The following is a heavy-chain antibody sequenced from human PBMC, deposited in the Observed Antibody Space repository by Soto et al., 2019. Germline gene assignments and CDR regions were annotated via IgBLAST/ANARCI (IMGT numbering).Heavy chain of an antibody. CDR2: INSDGSST. D-gene: IGHD3-10*01. Sequence: GGSLRLSCAASGFTFSSYWMHWVRQAPGKGLVWVSRINSDGSSTSYADSVKGRFTISRDNAKNTLYLQMNSLRAEDTAVYYCARDPYGSGSYYYYYYYMDVWGKGTTVTVSS. CDR1: GFTFSSYW. CDR3: ARDPYGSGSYYYYYYYMDV. V-gene: IGHV3-74*01. J-gene: IGHJ6*03.